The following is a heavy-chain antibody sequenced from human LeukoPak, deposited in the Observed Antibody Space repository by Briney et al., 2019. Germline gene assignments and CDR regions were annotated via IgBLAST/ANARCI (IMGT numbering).Heavy chain of an antibody. V-gene: IGHV3-48*01. Sequence: WGSLRLSGAASGFTFSSYSMNWVRQAPGKGLEWVSYISSSSSTIYYADSVKGRFTISRDNAKNSLYLQMNSLRAEDTAVYYCARDGYSYAYDYWGQGTLVTVSS. CDR1: GFTFSSYS. D-gene: IGHD5-18*01. J-gene: IGHJ4*02. CDR3: ARDGYSYAYDY. CDR2: ISSSSSTI.